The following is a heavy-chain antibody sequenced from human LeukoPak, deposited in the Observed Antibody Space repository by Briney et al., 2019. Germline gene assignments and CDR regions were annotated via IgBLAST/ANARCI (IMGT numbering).Heavy chain of an antibody. Sequence: PSETLSLTCTVSGGSISGYYWSWIRQPPGKGLEWTGFIYYSGSTNYNPSLKSRVTISVDTSKNQFSLKLSSVTAADTAVYYCARQYCSGGSCYEDYWGQGTLVTVSS. J-gene: IGHJ4*02. CDR3: ARQYCSGGSCYEDY. CDR2: IYYSGST. D-gene: IGHD2-15*01. V-gene: IGHV4-59*08. CDR1: GGSISGYY.